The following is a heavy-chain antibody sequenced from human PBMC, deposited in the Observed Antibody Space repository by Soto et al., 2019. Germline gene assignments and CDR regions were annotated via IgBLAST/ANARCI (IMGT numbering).Heavy chain of an antibody. CDR2: ISARGGSS. Sequence: EVQLLESGGGLVQPGGSLRLAFAASGLSFNSDAMVWVRQAPGKGLAWVSVISARGGSSYFADCEKGRFTISRDNSKNVLSLEMNNLRAEDTATYFCAQGSIEYSASVDRWGQGTLVVVSS. D-gene: IGHD5-12*01. J-gene: IGHJ5*02. CDR3: AQGSIEYSASVDR. CDR1: GLSFNSDA. V-gene: IGHV3-23*01.